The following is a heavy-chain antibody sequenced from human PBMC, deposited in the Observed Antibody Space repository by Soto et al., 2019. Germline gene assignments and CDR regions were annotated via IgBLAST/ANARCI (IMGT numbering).Heavy chain of an antibody. D-gene: IGHD3-3*01. CDR3: AITFYDFWSGYPTFDY. V-gene: IGHV4-34*01. Sequence: SETLSLTCAVYGGSFSGYYWSWIRQPPGKGLEWIGEINHSGSTNYNPSLKSRVTISVDTSKNQFSLKLSSVTAADTAVYYCAITFYDFWSGYPTFDYWGQGTLVTVSS. J-gene: IGHJ4*02. CDR1: GGSFSGYY. CDR2: INHSGST.